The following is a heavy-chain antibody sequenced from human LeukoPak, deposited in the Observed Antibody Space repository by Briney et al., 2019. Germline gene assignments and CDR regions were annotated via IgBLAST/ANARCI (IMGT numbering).Heavy chain of an antibody. V-gene: IGHV3-23*01. Sequence: GGSLRLSCAASGFTFSSYAMSWARQAPGKGLEWVSDISGSGASTYYADSVKGRFTISRDNSKNTLYLQMNSLRAEDTAVYYCAKKYNTGLDPWGQGTLVTVSS. D-gene: IGHD1-14*01. CDR2: ISGSGAST. CDR1: GFTFSSYA. CDR3: AKKYNTGLDP. J-gene: IGHJ5*02.